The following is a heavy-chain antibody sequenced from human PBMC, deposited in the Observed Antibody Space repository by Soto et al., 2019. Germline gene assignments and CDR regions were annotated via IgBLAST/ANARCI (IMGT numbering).Heavy chain of an antibody. CDR3: AKGPAGGDTHRSADY. D-gene: IGHD3-16*01. CDR2: IRNDGSNE. Sequence: RILSCAASVFTFSNYGMPWVRQAPGKGLEWVAVIRNDGSNEYYADSVKGRFTISRDNPKHTLYLQMNSLRAEDTAVYYCAKGPAGGDTHRSADYWGQGALVTVS. J-gene: IGHJ4*02. V-gene: IGHV3-30*18. CDR1: VFTFSNYG.